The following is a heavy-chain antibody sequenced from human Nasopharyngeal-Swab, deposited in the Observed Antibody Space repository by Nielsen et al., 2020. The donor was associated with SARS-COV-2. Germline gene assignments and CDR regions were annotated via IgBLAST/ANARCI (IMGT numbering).Heavy chain of an antibody. Sequence: GWSLRLSCAASGFTFSSYGMHWVRQAPGKGLEWVAFIRYDGSNKYYADSVKGRFTISRDNSKNTLYLQMNSLRAEDTAVYYCAKDSGLLWFGISDYWGQGTLVTVSS. V-gene: IGHV3-30*02. D-gene: IGHD3-10*01. J-gene: IGHJ4*02. CDR1: GFTFSSYG. CDR3: AKDSGLLWFGISDY. CDR2: IRYDGSNK.